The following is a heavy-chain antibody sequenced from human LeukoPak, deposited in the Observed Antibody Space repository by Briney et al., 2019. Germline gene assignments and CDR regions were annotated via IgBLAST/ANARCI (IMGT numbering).Heavy chain of an antibody. V-gene: IGHV1-46*01. CDR3: ARSPKLGYCSSTSCYVGWFDP. D-gene: IGHD2-2*01. Sequence: ASVKVSFKASGYTFTSYYMHWVRQAPGQGLEWMGIINPSGDSTSYAQKFQGRVTMTRDTSTTTVYMELSSLRSEDTAVYYCARSPKLGYCSSTSCYVGWFDPWGQGTLVTVSS. CDR1: GYTFTSYY. J-gene: IGHJ5*02. CDR2: INPSGDST.